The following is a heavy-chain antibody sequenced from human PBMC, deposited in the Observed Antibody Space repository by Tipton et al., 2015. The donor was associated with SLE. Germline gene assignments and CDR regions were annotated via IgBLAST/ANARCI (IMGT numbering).Heavy chain of an antibody. CDR2: ISDSGIT. Sequence: TLSLTCSVSGASISTYYWTWIRQPPGKGLEWIGYISDSGITNYNPSLKSRVAISIDTSKNQFSLNLSSVTAADTALYYCARVLGSRYCTNGVCTSPYYFYYYMDVWGRGTSVTVSS. V-gene: IGHV4-59*01. D-gene: IGHD2-8*01. CDR1: GASISTYY. J-gene: IGHJ6*03. CDR3: ARVLGSRYCTNGVCTSPYYFYYYMDV.